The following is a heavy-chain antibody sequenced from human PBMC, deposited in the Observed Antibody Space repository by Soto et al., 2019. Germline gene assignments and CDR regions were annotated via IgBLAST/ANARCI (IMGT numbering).Heavy chain of an antibody. Sequence: ASVKVSCKVSGYTLTELSMHWVRQAPGKGLEWMGGFDPEDGETIYAQKFQGRVTMTEDTSTDTAYMELSSLRSEDTAVYYCATYWEYSSSRYYMDAWGKGTTVTVSS. J-gene: IGHJ6*03. CDR1: GYTLTELS. CDR3: ATYWEYSSSRYYMDA. D-gene: IGHD6-6*01. V-gene: IGHV1-24*01. CDR2: FDPEDGET.